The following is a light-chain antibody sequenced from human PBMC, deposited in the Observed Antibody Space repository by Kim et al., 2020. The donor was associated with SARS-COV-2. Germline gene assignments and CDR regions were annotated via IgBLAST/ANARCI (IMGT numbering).Light chain of an antibody. Sequence: ASVGDRVTITCRASQGISNYVAWYQQKPGKVPKLLIYAASTLQSGVPSRFSGSGSGTDFTLTISSLQPEDVATYYWQKYNSAPYTFGQGTKLEIK. CDR2: AAS. J-gene: IGKJ2*01. V-gene: IGKV1-27*01. CDR3: QKYNSAPYT. CDR1: QGISNY.